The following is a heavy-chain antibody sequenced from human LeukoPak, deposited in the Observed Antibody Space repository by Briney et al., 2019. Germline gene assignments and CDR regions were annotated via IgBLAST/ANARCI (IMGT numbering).Heavy chain of an antibody. Sequence: GGSLRLSCAASGFTFSSYGMSWVRQAPGKALEWVSAISGSCGSTYYADSVKGRFTISRDNSKNTLYLQMHSLRAEDTAVYYCARVRWGGLYYFDYWGQGTLVTVSS. CDR3: ARVRWGGLYYFDY. CDR1: GFTFSSYG. CDR2: ISGSCGST. D-gene: IGHD3-16*01. V-gene: IGHV3-23*01. J-gene: IGHJ4*02.